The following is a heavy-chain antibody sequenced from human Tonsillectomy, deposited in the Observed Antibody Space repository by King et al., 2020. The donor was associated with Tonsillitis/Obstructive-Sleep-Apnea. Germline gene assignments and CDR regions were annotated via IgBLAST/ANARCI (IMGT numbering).Heavy chain of an antibody. V-gene: IGHV4-59*08. Sequence: VQLQESGPGLVKPSETLSLTCTVSGVSISSYYWSWIRQPPGKGLEWIGYIYYSWSTNYNPSLKSRVTISVDTSKNQFSLKLSSVTAADTAVYYCARAYYDILTGYLDDAFDIWGQGTMVTVSS. CDR1: GVSISSYY. J-gene: IGHJ3*02. CDR3: ARAYYDILTGYLDDAFDI. D-gene: IGHD3-9*01. CDR2: IYYSWST.